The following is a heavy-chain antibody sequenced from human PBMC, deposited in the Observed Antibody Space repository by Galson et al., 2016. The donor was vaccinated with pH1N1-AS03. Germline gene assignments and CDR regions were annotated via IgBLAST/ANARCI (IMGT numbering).Heavy chain of an antibody. V-gene: IGHV4-39*01. CDR2: TYYSGGST. Sequence: TLSLTCTVSGDSISSGSLYWGWICQPPGKGLEWIGSTYYSGGSTYSNPSLKSRLSMSVDTSRNQFSLRLISVTAADTAVYYCARRRGELLGYNWFDPWGQGTLVTVSS. CDR3: ARRRGELLGYNWFDP. D-gene: IGHD1-7*01. CDR1: GDSISSGSLY. J-gene: IGHJ5*02.